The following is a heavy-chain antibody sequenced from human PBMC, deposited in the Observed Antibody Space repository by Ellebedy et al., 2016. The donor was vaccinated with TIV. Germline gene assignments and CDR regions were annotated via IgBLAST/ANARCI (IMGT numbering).Heavy chain of an antibody. Sequence: AASVKVSCKPSLYTFIDYPLHWVRPAPGQGLEWVGWLNPNSGGTNFAQNLQGRVTMTRDTYLTTAYMELTRLRSDDPAMYYCARMPGIAAAGFGYWGQGTLVTVSS. CDR2: LNPNSGGT. V-gene: IGHV1-2*02. J-gene: IGHJ4*01. CDR3: ARMPGIAAAGFGY. CDR1: LYTFIDYP. D-gene: IGHD6-13*01.